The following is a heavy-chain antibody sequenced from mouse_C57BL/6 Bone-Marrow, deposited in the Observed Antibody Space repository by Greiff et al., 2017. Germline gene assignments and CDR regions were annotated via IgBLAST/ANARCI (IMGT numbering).Heavy chain of an antibody. CDR2: IYPRSGNT. Sequence: VQLQQSGAELARPGASVKLSCKASGYTFTSYGISWVKQRTGQGLEWIGEIYPRSGNTYYNEKFKGKATLTADKSSSTAYMELRSLRSEDSEVYFCSRGAYSFIYAMDYWGQGTSVTVSS. V-gene: IGHV1-81*01. CDR3: SRGAYSFIYAMDY. CDR1: GYTFTSYG. D-gene: IGHD2-12*01. J-gene: IGHJ4*01.